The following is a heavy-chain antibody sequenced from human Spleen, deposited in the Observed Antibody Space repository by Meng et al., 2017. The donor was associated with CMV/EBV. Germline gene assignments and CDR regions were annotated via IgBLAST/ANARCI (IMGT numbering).Heavy chain of an antibody. V-gene: IGHV1-8*01. CDR2: MTPNSGNT. D-gene: IGHD6-13*01. CDR1: TFPSYD. CDR3: ARGGYSSSWYGRNNWFDP. Sequence: TFPSYDINWVRQATGQGLEWMGWMTPNSGNTGYAQKFQGRVTMTRNTSISTAYMELSSLRSEDTAVYYCARGGYSSSWYGRNNWFDPWGQGTLVTVSS. J-gene: IGHJ5*02.